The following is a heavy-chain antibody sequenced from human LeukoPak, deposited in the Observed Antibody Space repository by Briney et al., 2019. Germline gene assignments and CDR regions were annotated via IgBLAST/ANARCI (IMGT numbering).Heavy chain of an antibody. CDR3: ATNILVRDIINWFDP. D-gene: IGHD3-10*01. Sequence: ASVKVSCKASGYSFAGYYMHWVRQAPGQGLEWMGWIKPNSGDTRSAQKFQGRVIMTRDTSTGTAYMELSSLRYDDTAVYYCATNILVRDIINWFDPWGQGTLVTVSS. V-gene: IGHV1-2*02. CDR2: IKPNSGDT. CDR1: GYSFAGYY. J-gene: IGHJ5*02.